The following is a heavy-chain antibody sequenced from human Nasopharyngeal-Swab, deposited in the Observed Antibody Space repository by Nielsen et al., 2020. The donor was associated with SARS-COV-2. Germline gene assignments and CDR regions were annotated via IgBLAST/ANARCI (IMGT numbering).Heavy chain of an antibody. V-gene: IGHV3-7*01. D-gene: IGHD4-23*01. CDR3: ARYGTTVVTPYYFDY. CDR2: IKQDGSEK. CDR1: GFTFSSYW. J-gene: IGHJ4*02. Sequence: GESLKISCAASGFTFSSYWMSWVRQAPGKGLEWVANIKQDGSEKYYVDSVKGRFTISRDNAKNSLYLQMNSLRAEDTAVYYCARYGTTVVTPYYFDYWGQGTLVTVSS.